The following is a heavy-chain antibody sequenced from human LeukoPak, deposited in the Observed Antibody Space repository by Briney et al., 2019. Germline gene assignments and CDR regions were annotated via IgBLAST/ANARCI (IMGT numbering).Heavy chain of an antibody. CDR1: GYTFTSYG. Sequence: ASVKVSCKASGYTFTSYGISWVRQAPGQGLEWMGWISACNGNTNYAQKLQGRVTMTTDTSTSTAYMELRSLRSDDTAVYYCARDLGRPTYSSSWYKFDYWGQGTLVTVSS. V-gene: IGHV1-18*01. CDR2: ISACNGNT. J-gene: IGHJ4*02. CDR3: ARDLGRPTYSSSWYKFDY. D-gene: IGHD6-13*01.